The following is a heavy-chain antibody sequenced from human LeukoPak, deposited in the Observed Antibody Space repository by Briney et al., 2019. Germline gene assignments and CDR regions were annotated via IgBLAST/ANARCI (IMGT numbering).Heavy chain of an antibody. J-gene: IGHJ2*01. D-gene: IGHD2-8*02. CDR1: GYTFTSYG. CDR3: AKDVLGIYWYFDL. V-gene: IGHV1-69*13. CDR2: IIPIFGTA. Sequence: ASVKVSCKASGYTFTSYGISWVRQAPGQGLEWMGGIIPIFGTANYAQKFQGRVTITADESTSTAYMELNSLRAEDTAVYYCAKDVLGIYWYFDLWGRGTLVTVSS.